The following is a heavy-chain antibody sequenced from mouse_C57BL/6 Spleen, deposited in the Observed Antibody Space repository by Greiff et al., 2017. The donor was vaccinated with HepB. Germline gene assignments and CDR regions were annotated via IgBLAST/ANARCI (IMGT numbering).Heavy chain of an antibody. V-gene: IGHV5-6*01. D-gene: IGHD1-1*01. CDR1: GFTFSSYG. CDR3: ARFPTTAVAGDWYFDV. CDR2: ISSGGSYT. J-gene: IGHJ1*03. Sequence: EVKLVDSGGDLVKPGGSLKLSCAASGFTFSSYGMSWVRQTPDKRLEWVATISSGGSYTYYPDSVKGRFTISRDNAKNTLYLQMSSLKSEDTAMYYCARFPTTAVAGDWYFDVWGTGTTVTVSS.